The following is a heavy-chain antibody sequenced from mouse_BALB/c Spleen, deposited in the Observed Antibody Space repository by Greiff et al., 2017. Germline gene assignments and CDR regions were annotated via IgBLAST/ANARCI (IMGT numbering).Heavy chain of an antibody. CDR3: ARGGFYGNYYYAMDY. D-gene: IGHD2-1*01. CDR2: ISDGGSYT. CDR1: GFTFSDYY. J-gene: IGHJ4*01. Sequence: EVQVVESGGGLVKPGGSLKLSCAASGFTFSDYYMYWVRQTPEKRLEWVATISDGGSYTYYPDSVKGRFTISRDNAKNNLYLQMSSLKSEDTAMYYCARGGFYGNYYYAMDYWGQGTSVTVSS. V-gene: IGHV5-4*02.